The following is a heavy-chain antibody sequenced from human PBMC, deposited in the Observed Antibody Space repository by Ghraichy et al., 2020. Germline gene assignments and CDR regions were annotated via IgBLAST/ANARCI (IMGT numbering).Heavy chain of an antibody. D-gene: IGHD3-16*01. V-gene: IGHV3-21*01. CDR1: GFTFSSYS. CDR3: ARIITFGGVIEVDY. CDR2: ISSSSSYI. J-gene: IGHJ4*02. Sequence: GGSLRLSCAASGFTFSSYSMNWVRQAPGKGLEWVSSISSSSSYIYYADSVKGRFTISRDNAKNSLYLQMNSLRAEDTAVYYCARIITFGGVIEVDYWGQGTLVTVSS.